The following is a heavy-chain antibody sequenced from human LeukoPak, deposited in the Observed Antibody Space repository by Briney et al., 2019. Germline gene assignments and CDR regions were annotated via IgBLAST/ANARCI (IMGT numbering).Heavy chain of an antibody. CDR1: GFTFSIYS. J-gene: IGHJ6*03. Sequence: PGGSVSLSCALSGFTFSIYSMKWVRHAPEKGLEWVSAISSGSSQIYHAVSVRGRFTISRDNAKNSLYRQMNSLTAEDTAVYYCARDPRVVVPAYYSYYYMDVWGEGATVAVSS. CDR3: ARDPRVVVPAYYSYYYMDV. CDR2: ISSGSSQI. D-gene: IGHD2-2*01. V-gene: IGHV3-21*01.